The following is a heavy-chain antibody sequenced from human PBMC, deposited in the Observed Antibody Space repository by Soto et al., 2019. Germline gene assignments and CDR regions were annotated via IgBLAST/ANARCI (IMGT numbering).Heavy chain of an antibody. CDR1: GYTFTGNY. Sequence: QVQLVQSGAEVKKPGASVKVSCKASGYTFTGNYMHWVRQAPGQGLEWMGWINPNSGGTNDAQKFQGRVTETRDTSISTAYMELSRLRSDDTAVYYCARDGDSSSPFDIWGQGTMVTVSS. V-gene: IGHV1-2*02. J-gene: IGHJ3*02. D-gene: IGHD6-6*01. CDR3: ARDGDSSSPFDI. CDR2: INPNSGGT.